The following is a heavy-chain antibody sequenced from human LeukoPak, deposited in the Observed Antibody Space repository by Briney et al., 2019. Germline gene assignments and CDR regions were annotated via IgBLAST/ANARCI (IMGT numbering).Heavy chain of an antibody. J-gene: IGHJ4*02. CDR2: INWNGGRI. D-gene: IGHD3-22*01. V-gene: IGHV3-20*04. CDR3: ATYSFDRGYYFDY. CDR1: GFTFSSYA. Sequence: GGSLRLSCAASGFTFSSYAMSWVRQAPGQGLKWVSGINWNGGRIIYADSVKGRFTISRDNAKNSLYLQMNSLRAEDTALYYCATYSFDRGYYFDYWGQGTLVTVSS.